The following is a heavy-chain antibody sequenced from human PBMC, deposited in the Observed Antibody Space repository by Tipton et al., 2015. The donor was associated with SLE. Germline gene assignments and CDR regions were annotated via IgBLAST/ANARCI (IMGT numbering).Heavy chain of an antibody. CDR2: IYYSGST. CDR3: ARVRNYYDSSGYYYGDAFDI. CDR1: GGSISSSSYY. D-gene: IGHD3-22*01. V-gene: IGHV4-39*07. Sequence: TLSLTCTVSGGSISSSSYYWGWIRQPPGKGLEWIGSIYYSGSTYYNPSLKSRVTISVDTSKNQFSLKLSSVTAADTAVYYWARVRNYYDSSGYYYGDAFDIWGQGTMVTVSS. J-gene: IGHJ3*02.